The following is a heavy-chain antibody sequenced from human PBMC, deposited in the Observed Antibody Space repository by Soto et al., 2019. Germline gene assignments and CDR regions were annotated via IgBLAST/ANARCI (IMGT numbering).Heavy chain of an antibody. CDR3: AKDRKSGSGWYWDY. CDR2: ISGSGGST. V-gene: IGHV3-23*01. Sequence: EVQVLESGGGLVQPGGSLRLSCAVSGFTFSSYAMSWVGQAPGKGLECVSGISGSGGSTYSADSVKGRFTISRDNSKNTLYLQMNSLRAEDTAVYYCAKDRKSGSGWYWDYWGQGPLVTVSS. CDR1: GFTFSSYA. D-gene: IGHD6-19*01. J-gene: IGHJ4*02.